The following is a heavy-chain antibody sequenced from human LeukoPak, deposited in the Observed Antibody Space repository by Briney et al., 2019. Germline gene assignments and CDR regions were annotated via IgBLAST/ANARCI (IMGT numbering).Heavy chain of an antibody. V-gene: IGHV3-9*01. CDR2: ISWNSGSI. J-gene: IGHJ6*02. CDR3: AKAPMSRTGYYYGMDV. D-gene: IGHD3-10*02. Sequence: GGSLRLSCAASGFTFDDYAMHWVRQAPGKGLEWVSGISWNSGSIGYADSVKGRFTISRDNAKNSPYLQMNSLRAEDTALYYCAKAPMSRTGYYYGMDVWGQGTTVTVSS. CDR1: GFTFDDYA.